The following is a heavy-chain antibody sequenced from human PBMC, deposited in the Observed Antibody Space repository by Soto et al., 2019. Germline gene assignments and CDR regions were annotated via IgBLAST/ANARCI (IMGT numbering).Heavy chain of an antibody. V-gene: IGHV3-43D*04. Sequence: PGGSLRLSCAASGFTFDDYAMHWVRQAPGKGLEWVSLISWDGGSTYYADSVKGRFTISRDNSKNSLYLQMNSLRAEDTALYYCAKDIFTGGGGMDVWGQGTTVTVSS. CDR2: ISWDGGST. D-gene: IGHD3-10*01. CDR1: GFTFDDYA. J-gene: IGHJ6*02. CDR3: AKDIFTGGGGMDV.